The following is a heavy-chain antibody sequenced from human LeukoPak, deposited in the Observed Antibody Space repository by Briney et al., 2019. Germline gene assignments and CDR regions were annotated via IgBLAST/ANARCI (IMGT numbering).Heavy chain of an antibody. CDR1: GFTFSRFS. CDR3: AKDSFPPLNWNPQKVYYYMDV. J-gene: IGHJ6*03. CDR2: VSSSSGTI. V-gene: IGHV3-48*04. D-gene: IGHD1-20*01. Sequence: PGGSLRLSCAASGFTFSRFSMNWVCQAPGKGLEWVSYVSSSSGTIYYADSVKGRFTISRDNAKNSLYLQMNSLRAEDTAVYYCAKDSFPPLNWNPQKVYYYMDVWGKGTTVTVSS.